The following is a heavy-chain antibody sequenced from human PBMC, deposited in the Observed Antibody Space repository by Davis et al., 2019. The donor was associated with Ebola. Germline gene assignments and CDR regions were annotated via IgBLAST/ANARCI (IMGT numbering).Heavy chain of an antibody. Sequence: GASLIISCVASGFTFSHYGMSWFRQSPGTGLVCVSSISGNGVSTLYGSSVKGRFTISRDNSKNTVYLQMSSLRVDDTAIYYCAKHMTIAGTTWFDPWGQGTLVT. CDR1: GFTFSHYG. CDR2: ISGNGVST. D-gene: IGHD6-13*01. J-gene: IGHJ5*02. V-gene: IGHV3-23*01. CDR3: AKHMTIAGTTWFDP.